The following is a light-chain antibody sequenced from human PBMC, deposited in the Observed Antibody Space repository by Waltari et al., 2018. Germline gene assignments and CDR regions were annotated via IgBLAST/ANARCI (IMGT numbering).Light chain of an antibody. V-gene: IGKV1-12*01. Sequence: DIQMTQSPSSVSASVGDRVTINWRASQDIGSWLAWYQHKPGKAPKPLIYVATNLQSGVPSRFSGSGSGTDFTLTISGLQADDSAIYYCQQAKNFPAVSFGGGTNVEIK. CDR1: QDIGSW. CDR2: VAT. J-gene: IGKJ4*01. CDR3: QQAKNFPAVS.